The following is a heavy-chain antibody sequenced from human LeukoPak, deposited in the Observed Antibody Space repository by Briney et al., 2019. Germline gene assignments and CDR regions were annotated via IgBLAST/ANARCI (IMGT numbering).Heavy chain of an antibody. Sequence: PGGSLRLSCAASGFTFSSHAMSWVRQAPGRGLEWVSVIDNSGRDTSYAGSVKGRFTISRDNSKNTLYLQMNSLRAEDTAVYYCARALEGEHIVVVTASLDYWGQGTLVTVSS. V-gene: IGHV3-23*01. CDR2: IDNSGRDT. D-gene: IGHD2-21*02. J-gene: IGHJ4*02. CDR1: GFTFSSHA. CDR3: ARALEGEHIVVVTASLDY.